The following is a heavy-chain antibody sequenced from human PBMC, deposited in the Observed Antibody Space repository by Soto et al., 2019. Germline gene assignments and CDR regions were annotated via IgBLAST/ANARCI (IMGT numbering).Heavy chain of an antibody. Sequence: QVRLVQSGAEVKKPGSSVTVSCKASGGTFNTYTFSWVRQAPGQGLEWMGSILPNLGSLNYAQRFQGRLSITADYSTTTAYMELSSLTSQDTAMYYCTRIPRYSFPTSDPLDNWGQGTLVTVSS. CDR3: TRIPRYSFPTSDPLDN. D-gene: IGHD4-4*01. CDR2: ILPNLGSL. CDR1: GGTFNTYT. V-gene: IGHV1-69*08. J-gene: IGHJ4*02.